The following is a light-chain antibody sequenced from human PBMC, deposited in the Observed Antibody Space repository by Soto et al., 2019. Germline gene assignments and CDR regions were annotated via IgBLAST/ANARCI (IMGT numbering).Light chain of an antibody. CDR2: GAS. J-gene: IGKJ4*01. Sequence: EIVLTQSPGTLSLSPGERATLSCRASQSVSSSYVAWYQHKPGQAPRLLIFGASSRATGIPDRFSGSGSGTDFTLTISRLEPEDFAVYFCQQYGSSPTFGGGTKVDIK. V-gene: IGKV3-20*01. CDR1: QSVSSSY. CDR3: QQYGSSPT.